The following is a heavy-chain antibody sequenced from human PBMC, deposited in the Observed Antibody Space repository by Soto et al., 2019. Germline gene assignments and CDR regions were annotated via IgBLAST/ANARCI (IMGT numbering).Heavy chain of an antibody. D-gene: IGHD2-15*01. Sequence: GSSCKVSSKAAACSFCTYGINWVRLAPGQGLEWMGGIIPKFGTTNYAKKFQGRVTITADESTNTAYMELNYLRSEDTAVYFCASEFAASFGVTSLSFESWEQEPLV. CDR3: ASEFAASFGVTSLSFES. J-gene: IGHJ4*02. CDR1: ACSFCTYG. V-gene: IGHV1-69*01. CDR2: IIPKFGTT.